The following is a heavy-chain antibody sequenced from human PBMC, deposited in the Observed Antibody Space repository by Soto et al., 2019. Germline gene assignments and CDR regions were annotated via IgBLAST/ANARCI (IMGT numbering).Heavy chain of an antibody. V-gene: IGHV3-23*01. D-gene: IGHD3-16*02. CDR2: ISGSGGST. CDR3: AKDGPYMITFGGVIAYYFDY. CDR1: GFTFSSYA. J-gene: IGHJ4*02. Sequence: EVQLLESGGGLVQPGGSLRLSCAASGFTFSSYAMSWVRQAPGKGLEWVSAISGSGGSTYYADSVKGRFTISRDNSKNVLYLQMNSLRAEDTAVYYCAKDGPYMITFGGVIAYYFDYWGQGTLVTVSS.